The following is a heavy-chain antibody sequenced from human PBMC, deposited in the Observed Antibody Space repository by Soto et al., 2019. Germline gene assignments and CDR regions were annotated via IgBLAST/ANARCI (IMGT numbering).Heavy chain of an antibody. CDR2: IWHDGSNT. CDR1: GFTFSSYG. J-gene: IGHJ4*02. Sequence: SLRLSCAASGFTFSSYGMHWVRQAPGKGLEWVADIWHDGSNTYYADSVKGRFTISRDNSKNTVYLQMNSLRAEDTAAYYCARVGASYSGMYYFDYWGQGALVTVSS. D-gene: IGHD5-12*01. CDR3: ARVGASYSGMYYFDY. V-gene: IGHV3-33*01.